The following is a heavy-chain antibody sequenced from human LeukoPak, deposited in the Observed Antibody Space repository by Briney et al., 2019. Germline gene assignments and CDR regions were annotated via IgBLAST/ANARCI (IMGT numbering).Heavy chain of an antibody. CDR2: IYYSGST. D-gene: IGHD1-26*01. CDR3: ARHKVGATRWFDP. CDR1: GGSISSSSYY. J-gene: IGHJ5*02. Sequence: SETLSLTCTVSGGSISSSSYYCGWIRQPPGKGLEWIGSIYYSGSTYYNPSLKSRVTISVDTSKNQFSLKLSSVTAADTAVYYCARHKVGATRWFDPWGQGTLVTVSS. V-gene: IGHV4-39*01.